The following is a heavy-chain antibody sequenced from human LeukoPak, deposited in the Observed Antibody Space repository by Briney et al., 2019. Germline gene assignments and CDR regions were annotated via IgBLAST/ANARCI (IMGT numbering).Heavy chain of an antibody. V-gene: IGHV1-69*06. Sequence: ASVKVSCKASGGTFISYAISWVRQAPGQGLEWMGGIIPIFGTANYAQKFQGRVTITADKSTSTAYMELSSLRSEDTAVYYCARERDYIVDDAFDIWGQGTMVTVSS. CDR3: ARERDYIVDDAFDI. D-gene: IGHD5-12*01. J-gene: IGHJ3*02. CDR2: IIPIFGTA. CDR1: GGTFISYA.